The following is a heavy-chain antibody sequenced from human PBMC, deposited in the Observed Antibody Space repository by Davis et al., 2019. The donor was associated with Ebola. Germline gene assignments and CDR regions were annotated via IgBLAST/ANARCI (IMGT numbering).Heavy chain of an antibody. J-gene: IGHJ6*03. Sequence: LSLTCAAPGFTFSSYAMTWVRQAPGKGLAWVSSISRSGDSTYYVDSVKGRFTISRDNSKNTVYLHMNGLRVEDTAVYYCANDDQQTIHYYNIEVWGKGTTVTVSS. D-gene: IGHD2-2*01. CDR3: ANDDQQTIHYYNIEV. CDR1: GFTFSSYA. V-gene: IGHV3-23*01. CDR2: ISRSGDST.